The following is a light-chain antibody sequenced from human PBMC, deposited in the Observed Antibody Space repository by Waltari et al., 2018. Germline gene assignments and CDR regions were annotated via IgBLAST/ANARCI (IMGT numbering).Light chain of an antibody. Sequence: QSALTQPASVSGSPGQSITISCTGTSSDVGGYNYVSWYQQHPGKAPNLMIYDVTNRPSGVSNRFSGSKSGNTASLTISGLQAEDEAHYYCSSYTSSSTLVVFGGGTKLTVL. CDR3: SSYTSSSTLVV. CDR2: DVT. V-gene: IGLV2-14*03. J-gene: IGLJ2*01. CDR1: SSDVGGYNY.